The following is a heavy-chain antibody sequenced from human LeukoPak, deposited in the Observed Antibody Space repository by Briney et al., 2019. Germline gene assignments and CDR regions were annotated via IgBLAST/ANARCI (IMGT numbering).Heavy chain of an antibody. CDR1: GFTFSSYA. Sequence: QTGGPLRLSCAASGFTFSSYAMSWVRQAPGKGLEWVSAISGGGSATYYADSVKGRFTISRDNSKNTLYLQMNSLRAEDTAVYSCAKITHSAYDPSDNCFDPWGQGTLVTVSS. CDR2: ISGGGSAT. D-gene: IGHD5-12*01. V-gene: IGHV3-23*01. J-gene: IGHJ5*02. CDR3: AKITHSAYDPSDNCFDP.